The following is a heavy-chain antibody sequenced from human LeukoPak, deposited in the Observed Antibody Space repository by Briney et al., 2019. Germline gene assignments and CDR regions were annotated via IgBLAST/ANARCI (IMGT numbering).Heavy chain of an antibody. D-gene: IGHD6-13*01. Sequence: KTSETLSPTCAVSGYSISSGYYWGWIRQPPGKGLEWIGSIYHSGSTYYNPSLKSRVTISVDTSKNQFSLKLSSVTAADTAVYYCARLIAAAGTVFALAFDIWGQGTMVTVSS. V-gene: IGHV4-38-2*01. CDR3: ARLIAAAGTVFALAFDI. CDR2: IYHSGST. J-gene: IGHJ3*02. CDR1: GYSISSGYY.